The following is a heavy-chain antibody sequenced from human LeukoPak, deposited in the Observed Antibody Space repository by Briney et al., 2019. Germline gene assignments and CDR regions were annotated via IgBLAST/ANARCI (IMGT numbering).Heavy chain of an antibody. D-gene: IGHD6-13*01. CDR1: GYTFTSYA. V-gene: IGHV1-3*01. CDR3: ARGYSSSWHFDY. J-gene: IGHJ4*02. CDR2: INGGNGNT. Sequence: EASVKVSCKASGYTFTSYAMHWVRQAPGQRLEWMGWINGGNGNTKYSQKFQGRVTITRDTSASTAYMELSSLRSEDTAVYYCARGYSSSWHFDYWGQGTLVTVSS.